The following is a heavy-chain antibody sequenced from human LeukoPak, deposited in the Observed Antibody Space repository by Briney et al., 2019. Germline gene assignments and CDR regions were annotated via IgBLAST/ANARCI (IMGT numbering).Heavy chain of an antibody. Sequence: GGSLRLSCAASGFTLSTYAMTWVRQAPGKGLEWVSSISGSGGSTYYADSVKGRFTISRDNSKNTLYLQMNSLRVEDTAVYYCARVGGSSWLFDYWGQGTLVTVSS. V-gene: IGHV3-23*01. CDR3: ARVGGSSWLFDY. J-gene: IGHJ4*02. D-gene: IGHD6-13*01. CDR1: GFTLSTYA. CDR2: ISGSGGST.